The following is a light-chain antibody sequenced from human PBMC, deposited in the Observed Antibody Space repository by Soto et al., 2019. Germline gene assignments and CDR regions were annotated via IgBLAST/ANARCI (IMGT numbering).Light chain of an antibody. J-gene: IGLJ1*01. Sequence: QSALTQPASVSGSPGQSITISCIGTSSDIGTYNRVSWYQQPPGTAPKLIIYEVNNRPSGVPDRFSASKSGNTASLIISGLQAEDEADYYCNSFTTSNTYVFGTGTKVTVL. CDR1: SSDIGTYNR. CDR2: EVN. CDR3: NSFTTSNTYV. V-gene: IGLV2-18*02.